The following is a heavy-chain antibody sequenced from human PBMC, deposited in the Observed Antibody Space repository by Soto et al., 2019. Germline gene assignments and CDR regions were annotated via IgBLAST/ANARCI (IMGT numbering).Heavy chain of an antibody. J-gene: IGHJ6*02. D-gene: IGHD5-18*01. CDR2: INPGNGNT. Sequence: ASVKVSCKASGGTFSSYAISWVRQAPGQGLEWMGWINPGNGNTKYSQQFQGRVIIDRDTSASTAYMELSSLRSEDTAVYYCARKFRGYSYGYPSDYYGMDVWGQGTTVTVSS. V-gene: IGHV1-3*01. CDR3: ARKFRGYSYGYPSDYYGMDV. CDR1: GGTFSSYA.